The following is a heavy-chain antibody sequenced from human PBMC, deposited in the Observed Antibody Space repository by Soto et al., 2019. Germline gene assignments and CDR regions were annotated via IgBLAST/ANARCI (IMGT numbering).Heavy chain of an antibody. CDR1: GFTFSDYS. CDR3: ARDTGLAYCGGDCYSSLDY. CDR2: ISSTSSYT. D-gene: IGHD2-21*02. V-gene: IGHV3-11*06. Sequence: QVQLVESGGGLVKPGGSLRLSCAAAGFTFSDYSMSWIRQAPGKALEWVSCISSTSSYTNYADSVKGRFTISRDNAKNPLYLQMNSLSAEDTAVYDCARDTGLAYCGGDCYSSLDYWGQGTLGTVFS. J-gene: IGHJ4*02.